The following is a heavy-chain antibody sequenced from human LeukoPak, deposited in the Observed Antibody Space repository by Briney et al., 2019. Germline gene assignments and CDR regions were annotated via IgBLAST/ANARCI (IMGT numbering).Heavy chain of an antibody. V-gene: IGHV3-21*01. CDR1: GFTFSSYS. CDR3: ASITMVRGVNGWFDP. D-gene: IGHD3-10*01. CDR2: ISSSSSYI. Sequence: GGSLRLSSAASGFTFSSYSMNWVRQAPGKGLEWVSSISSSSSYIYYADSVKGRFTISRDNAKNSLYLQMNSLRAEDTAVYYCASITMVRGVNGWFDPWGQGTLVTVSS. J-gene: IGHJ5*02.